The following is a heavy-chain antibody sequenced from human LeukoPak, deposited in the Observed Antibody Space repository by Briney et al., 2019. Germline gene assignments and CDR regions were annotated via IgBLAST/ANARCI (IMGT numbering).Heavy chain of an antibody. CDR3: ARGDYGDYEQTYYFDY. V-gene: IGHV4-59*01. CDR2: IYYSGST. D-gene: IGHD4-17*01. Sequence: SETLSLTCTVSGGSISSYYWSWIRQPPGKGLEWIGYIYYSGSTNYNPSLKSRVTISIDTSKNQFSLKLSSVTAADTAVYYCARGDYGDYEQTYYFDYRGQGTLVTVSS. CDR1: GGSISSYY. J-gene: IGHJ4*02.